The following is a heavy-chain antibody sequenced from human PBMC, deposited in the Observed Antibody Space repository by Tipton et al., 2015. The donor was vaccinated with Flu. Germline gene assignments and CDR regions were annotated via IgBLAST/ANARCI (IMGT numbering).Heavy chain of an antibody. CDR3: ARLRALTSSFDP. J-gene: IGHJ5*02. V-gene: IGHV4-59*12. D-gene: IGHD1-20*01. Sequence: LRLSCTVSGGSISSYYWSWIWQPPGKGLEWIGYIDHSGSTNYNPSLKSRVTISIDTSKNQFSLKLNSVTAADTAVYYCARLRALTSSFDPWGQGTLVTVSS. CDR2: IDHSGST. CDR1: GGSISSYY.